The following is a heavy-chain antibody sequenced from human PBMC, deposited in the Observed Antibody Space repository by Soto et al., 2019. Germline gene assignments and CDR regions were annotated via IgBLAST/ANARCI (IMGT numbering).Heavy chain of an antibody. CDR3: ARPGADFWSGSYYYDGMDF. J-gene: IGHJ6*02. V-gene: IGHV4-39*01. D-gene: IGHD3-3*01. CDR2: IYYSGHT. Sequence: SETLSLTCTVSGGSISSSNNYWGWIRRPPGKGLEWIGSIYYSGHTYYNPSLKSRVTMSVDTSKNQFSLKLSSVTAADTAVYYCARPGADFWSGSYYYDGMDFWGQGTTVTVSS. CDR1: GGSISSSNNY.